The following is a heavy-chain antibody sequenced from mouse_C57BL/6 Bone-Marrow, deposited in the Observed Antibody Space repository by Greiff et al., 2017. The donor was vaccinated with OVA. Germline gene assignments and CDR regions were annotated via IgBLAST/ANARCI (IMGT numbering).Heavy chain of an antibody. CDR3: ARNAYYSNYDYYAMDY. Sequence: ESGPGLVKPSQSLSLTCSVTGYSITSGYYWNWIRQFPGNKLEWMGYISYDGSNNYNPSLKKRISITRDTSTNQFFLKLKSVTTEDTATYYCARNAYYSNYDYYAMDYWGQGTSVTVSS. CDR1: GYSITSGYY. CDR2: ISYDGSN. V-gene: IGHV3-6*01. J-gene: IGHJ4*01. D-gene: IGHD2-5*01.